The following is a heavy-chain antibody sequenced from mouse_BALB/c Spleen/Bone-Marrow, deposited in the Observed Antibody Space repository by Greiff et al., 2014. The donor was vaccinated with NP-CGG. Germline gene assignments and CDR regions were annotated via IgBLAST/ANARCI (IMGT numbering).Heavy chain of an antibody. V-gene: IGHV14-3*02. J-gene: IGHJ1*01. CDR1: GFNIKDTY. CDR2: IDPANGNT. CDR3: GSYRCAWYFDV. Sequence: VQLQQSGAELVKPGASVKLSCTASGFNIKDTYLHWVKQRPEQGLEWIGRIDPANGNTKYDPKFQGKATITADTSSNTAYLQLSSLTSEDTAVYYCGSYRCAWYFDVWGAGTTVPVSS. D-gene: IGHD2-14*01.